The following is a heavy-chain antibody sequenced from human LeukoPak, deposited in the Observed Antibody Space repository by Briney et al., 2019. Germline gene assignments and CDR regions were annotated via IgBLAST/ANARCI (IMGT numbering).Heavy chain of an antibody. Sequence: SETLSLTCTVSGGSISSYYWSWIRQPPGKGLEWIGNIYYSGSTNYNPSLKSRVTISVDTSKNQFSLKLSSVTAADTAVYYCARDEYYYDSSGYPNWFDPWGQGTLVTVSS. CDR3: ARDEYYYDSSGYPNWFDP. CDR2: IYYSGST. J-gene: IGHJ5*02. D-gene: IGHD3-22*01. V-gene: IGHV4-59*01. CDR1: GGSISSYY.